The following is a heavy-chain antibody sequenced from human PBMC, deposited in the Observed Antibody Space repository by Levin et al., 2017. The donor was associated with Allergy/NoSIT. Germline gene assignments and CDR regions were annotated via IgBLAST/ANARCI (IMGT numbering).Heavy chain of an antibody. D-gene: IGHD6-13*01. V-gene: IGHV3-30*18. CDR2: ISYDGSNK. CDR1: GFTFSSYG. J-gene: IGHJ4*02. CDR3: AKARIAAAGDLPWGLDH. Sequence: GESLKISCSASGFTFSSYGMHWVRQAPGKGLDWVAVISYDGSNKYYADSVKGRFTISRDNSKNTLYLQMNSLRADDTAVYYCAKARIAAAGDLPWGLDHWGQGTLVTVSS.